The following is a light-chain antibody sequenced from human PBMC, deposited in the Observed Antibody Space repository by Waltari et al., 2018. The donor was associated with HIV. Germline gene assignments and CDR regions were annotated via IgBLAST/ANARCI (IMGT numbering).Light chain of an antibody. CDR1: KLGDKY. CDR2: QNK. CDR3: QAWDSSTRGL. Sequence: SYELTQPPSMSVSPGQTASITCSGDKLGDKYVCWYQQKPGQSPVLVTYQNKRRPSGIPERFSGSNSGKTGTLTISGTQAVDEADYYCQAWDSSTRGLFGGGTKLTVL. V-gene: IGLV3-1*01. J-gene: IGLJ2*01.